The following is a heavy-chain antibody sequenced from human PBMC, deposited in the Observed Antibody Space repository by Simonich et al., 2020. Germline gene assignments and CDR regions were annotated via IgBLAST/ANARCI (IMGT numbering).Heavy chain of an antibody. CDR2: ISSSGSTI. Sequence: EVQLVEFGGGLVQPGGSLRLSCAASGFTFSSYEMNWVRQAPGKGLECVSYISSSGSTIYYADSVKGLFTISRDNAKNSLYLQMNSLRAEDTAVYYCARDFRLQLVEIGTYYYYGMDVWGQGTTVTVSS. CDR1: GFTFSSYE. J-gene: IGHJ6*02. V-gene: IGHV3-48*03. CDR3: ARDFRLQLVEIGTYYYYGMDV. D-gene: IGHD6-6*01.